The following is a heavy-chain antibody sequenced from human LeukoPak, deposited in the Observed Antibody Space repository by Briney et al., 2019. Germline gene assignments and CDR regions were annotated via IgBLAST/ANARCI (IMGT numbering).Heavy chain of an antibody. D-gene: IGHD4-23*01. CDR2: IKEDGSEK. J-gene: IGHJ4*02. CDR1: GFTLSNYW. V-gene: IGHV3-7*01. Sequence: GGSLRLSCAASGFTLSNYWMSWVRQAPGKGLEWVANIKEDGSEKYYVDSVKGRFTISRDNAKNTLYLQMNSLRAEDTAVYYCARGGRHDYDGRPPDYWGQGTLVTVSS. CDR3: ARGGRHDYDGRPPDY.